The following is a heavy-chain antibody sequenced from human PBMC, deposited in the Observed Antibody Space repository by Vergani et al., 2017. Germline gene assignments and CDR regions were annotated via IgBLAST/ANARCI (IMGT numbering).Heavy chain of an antibody. J-gene: IGHJ6*03. CDR2: ISGSGGST. CDR3: AGGIAAAGYYYYYMDV. CDR1: GFTFSSYV. V-gene: IGHV3-23*01. Sequence: EVQLLESGGGLVQPGGSLRLSCAASGFTFSSYVMSWVRQAPGKGLEWVSAISGSGGSTYYADSVKGRFTISRDNSKNTLYLQMNSLRAEDTAVYYCAGGIAAAGYYYYYMDVWGKGTTVTVSS. D-gene: IGHD6-13*01.